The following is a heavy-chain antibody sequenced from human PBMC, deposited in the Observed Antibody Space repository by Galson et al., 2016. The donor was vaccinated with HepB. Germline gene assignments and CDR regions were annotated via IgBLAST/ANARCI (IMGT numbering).Heavy chain of an antibody. Sequence: SLRLSCAASGFSFSTYPMIWVRQAPGKGLEGVSSISGSGDRTYYADSVKGRLTVSRGNSGNTLYLEINRLRAEDTALYYCARARGFYDSFSVWGQEAMVTVSS. D-gene: IGHD3-9*01. V-gene: IGHV3-23*01. CDR2: ISGSGDRT. CDR1: GFSFSTYP. CDR3: ARARGFYDSFSV. J-gene: IGHJ3*01.